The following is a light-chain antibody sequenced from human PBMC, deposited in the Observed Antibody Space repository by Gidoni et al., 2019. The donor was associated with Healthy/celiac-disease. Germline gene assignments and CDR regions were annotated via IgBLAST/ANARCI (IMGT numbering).Light chain of an antibody. CDR1: QSVSSY. CDR3: QQRSNWPPLFT. V-gene: IGKV3-11*01. CDR2: DAS. J-gene: IGKJ3*01. Sequence: EIVLTQSPATLSLSPGERATLSCRASQSVSSYLAWYQQKPGQAPRLLIYDASNRATGIPARFRGSGSGTDFTLTISILEPEDFAVYYCQQRSNWPPLFTFGPGTKVDIK.